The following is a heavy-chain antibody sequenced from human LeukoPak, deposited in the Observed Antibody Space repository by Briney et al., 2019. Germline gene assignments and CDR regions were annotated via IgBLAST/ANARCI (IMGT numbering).Heavy chain of an antibody. V-gene: IGHV3-43*01. J-gene: IGHJ4*02. D-gene: IGHD6-13*01. CDR3: AKDIEAAAAYPLFDY. CDR2: ISWDGGST. Sequence: GRSLRLSCTACGFTFDDYARHWVRQAPGKGLEWISLISWDGGSTYYADSVKGRFTISRDNSKNSLYLQMNSLRTEDTALYYCAKDIEAAAAYPLFDYWGPGTLVTVSS. CDR1: GFTFDDYA.